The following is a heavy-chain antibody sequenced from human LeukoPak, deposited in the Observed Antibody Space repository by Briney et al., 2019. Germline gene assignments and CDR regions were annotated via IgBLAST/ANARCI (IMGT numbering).Heavy chain of an antibody. Sequence: GGSLRLSCAGSGFTFRSYTMNWVRQAPGKGLEWVSSISGRSDYIYYADSVKGRFTISRGHAKNSLYLQMNSLRAEDTAVYYCAREVDYGGYFFDYWGQGTLVTVSS. J-gene: IGHJ4*02. V-gene: IGHV3-21*01. CDR3: AREVDYGGYFFDY. CDR2: ISGRSDYI. D-gene: IGHD4/OR15-4a*01. CDR1: GFTFRSYT.